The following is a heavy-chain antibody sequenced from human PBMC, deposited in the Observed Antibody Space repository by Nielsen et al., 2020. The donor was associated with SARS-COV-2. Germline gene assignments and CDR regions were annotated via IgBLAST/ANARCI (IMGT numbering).Heavy chain of an antibody. V-gene: IGHV1-18*01. CDR1: GYTFTSYG. CDR3: ARGYYDSSGYYHDAFDI. Sequence: ASVKVSCKASGYTFTSYGISWVRQAPGQGLEWMGWISAYNGNTNYVQKLQGRVTMTTDTSTSTAYMELRSLRSDDTAVYYCARGYYDSSGYYHDAFDIWGQGTMVTVSS. D-gene: IGHD3-22*01. J-gene: IGHJ3*02. CDR2: ISAYNGNT.